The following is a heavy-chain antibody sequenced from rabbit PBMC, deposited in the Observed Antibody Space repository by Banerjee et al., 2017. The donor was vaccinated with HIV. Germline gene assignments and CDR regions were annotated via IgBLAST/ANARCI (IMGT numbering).Heavy chain of an antibody. D-gene: IGHD4-1*01. CDR3: ARDLAGVIGWNFNL. CDR1: GSDISSNA. J-gene: IGHJ4*01. Sequence: QEQLEESGGGLVQPEGSLTLTCKASGSDISSNAMCWVRQAPGKGLEWIGCINSSSRNVVYASWATGRFTISKTSSTTVTLQMTSLTAADTATYLCARDLAGVIGWNFNLWGQGTLVTDS. CDR2: INSSSRNV. V-gene: IGHV1S45*01.